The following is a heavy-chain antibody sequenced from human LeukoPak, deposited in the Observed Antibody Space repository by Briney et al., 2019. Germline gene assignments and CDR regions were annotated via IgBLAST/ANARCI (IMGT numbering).Heavy chain of an antibody. CDR2: IYYSGST. CDR1: GGSISSYY. Sequence: NPSETLSLTCTVSGGSISSYYWSWIRQPPGKGLEWIGYIYYSGSTNYNPSLKSRVTISVDTSKNQFPLKLSSVTAADTAVYYCARTIDSSGYYFDYWGQGTLVTVSS. CDR3: ARTIDSSGYYFDY. J-gene: IGHJ4*02. V-gene: IGHV4-59*08. D-gene: IGHD3-22*01.